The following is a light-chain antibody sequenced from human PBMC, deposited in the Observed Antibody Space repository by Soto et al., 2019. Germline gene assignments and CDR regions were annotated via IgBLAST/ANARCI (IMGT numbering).Light chain of an antibody. V-gene: IGKV3-20*01. J-gene: IGKJ1*01. CDR1: VGVSNNY. Sequence: EIVLTQSPGTLSMSQGERASLSCRASVGVSNNYLAWYQRAPGQAPRLLIYAASNRATGIPDRFSGSESGTHFTLTISRLEPDDFAVYYCQQYGSSGTFGQGTKVDIK. CDR3: QQYGSSGT. CDR2: AAS.